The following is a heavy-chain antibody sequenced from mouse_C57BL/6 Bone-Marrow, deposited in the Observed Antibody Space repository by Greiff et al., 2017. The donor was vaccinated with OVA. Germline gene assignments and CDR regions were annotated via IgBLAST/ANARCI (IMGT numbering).Heavy chain of an antibody. V-gene: IGHV1-15*01. CDR3: TRTAQATFAMDY. Sequence: QVHVKQSGAELVRPGASVTLSCKASGYTFTDYEMHWVKQTPVHGLEWIGAIDPETGGTAYNQKFKGKAILTADKSSSTAYMELRSLTSEDSAVYYCTRTAQATFAMDYWGQGTSVTVSS. CDR1: GYTFTDYE. J-gene: IGHJ4*01. D-gene: IGHD3-2*02. CDR2: IDPETGGT.